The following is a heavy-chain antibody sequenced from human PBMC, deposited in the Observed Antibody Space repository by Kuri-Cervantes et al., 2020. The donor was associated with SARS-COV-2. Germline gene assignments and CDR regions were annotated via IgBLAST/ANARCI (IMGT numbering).Heavy chain of an antibody. V-gene: IGHV3-66*01. J-gene: IGHJ4*02. CDR2: LFGADIA. D-gene: IGHD6-13*01. Sequence: GGSLRLSCAASGFTFSSYSMNWVRQAPGKGLEWVSVLFGADIAYYTGSVKGRFTISRDTSKNTLFLQMNSLRAEDTAVYYCARDTHSWSRYDYWGQGALVTVSS. CDR1: GFTFSSYS. CDR3: ARDTHSWSRYDY.